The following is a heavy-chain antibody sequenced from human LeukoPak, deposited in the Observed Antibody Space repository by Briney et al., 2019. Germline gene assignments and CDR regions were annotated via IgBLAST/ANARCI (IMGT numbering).Heavy chain of an antibody. V-gene: IGHV1-18*01. CDR3: ARGLQYSSASRFDY. CDR1: GYTFTSYG. CDR2: ISAYSGNT. D-gene: IGHD6-6*01. Sequence: ASVTVSCKASGYTFTSYGISWVRQAPGQGLEWMGWISAYSGNTNFAQRLQGRVTMTTDTSTSTAYMELRSLSSDDTAVYYCARGLQYSSASRFDYWGQGTLVTVSS. J-gene: IGHJ4*02.